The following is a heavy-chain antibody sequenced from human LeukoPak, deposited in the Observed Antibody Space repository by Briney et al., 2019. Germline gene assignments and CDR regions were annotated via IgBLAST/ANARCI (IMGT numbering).Heavy chain of an antibody. CDR3: ARDSVSMITFGGVIPRPFDY. CDR2: ISAYNGNT. J-gene: IGHJ4*02. Sequence: GASVKVSCKASGYTFTSYGISWVRQAPGQGLEWMGWISAYNGNTNYAQKLQGRVTMTTDTSTSTAYMELRSLRSDDTAVYYCARDSVSMITFGGVIPRPFDYWGQGTPVTVSS. V-gene: IGHV1-18*01. CDR1: GYTFTSYG. D-gene: IGHD3-16*02.